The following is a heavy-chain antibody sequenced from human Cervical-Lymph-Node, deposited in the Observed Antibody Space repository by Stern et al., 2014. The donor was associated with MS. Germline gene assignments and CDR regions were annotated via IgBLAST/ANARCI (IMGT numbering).Heavy chain of an antibody. V-gene: IGHV2-70*20. CDR1: GLSLNTKGMC. CDR2: IDWDGDK. J-gene: IGHJ6*02. Sequence: QITLKVSSPALVNPTQTLTLTCTFSGLSLNTKGMCVSWVRQPPGNALESPALIDWDGDKYYSTSLKTRLLISKATSENQVVLTMTSMDPVDTATYYCARLPGIRTSAQYSYYGMDVWGQVTTVTVSS. CDR3: ARLPGIRTSAQYSYYGMDV. D-gene: IGHD2/OR15-2a*01.